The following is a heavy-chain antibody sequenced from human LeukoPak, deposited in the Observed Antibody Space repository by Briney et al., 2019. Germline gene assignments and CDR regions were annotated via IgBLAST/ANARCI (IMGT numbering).Heavy chain of an antibody. Sequence: GSLRLSCAASGFIFSNFGMHWVRQAPGKGLEWVTVIWYDGSNKYYADSVKGRFTISRDNSKNTLYLQMNSLRVEDTAVYYCARLRGNYFDFWGQGTRVTVSS. CDR1: GFIFSNFG. D-gene: IGHD3-10*01. J-gene: IGHJ4*02. V-gene: IGHV3-33*01. CDR3: ARLRGNYFDF. CDR2: IWYDGSNK.